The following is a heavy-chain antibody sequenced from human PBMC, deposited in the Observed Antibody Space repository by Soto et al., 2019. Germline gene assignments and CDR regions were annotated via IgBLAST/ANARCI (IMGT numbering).Heavy chain of an antibody. D-gene: IGHD3-9*01. CDR3: AREGELLTGYPHRYFDY. CDR1: GGTFSSYA. J-gene: IGHJ4*02. CDR2: IIPIFGTA. V-gene: IGHV1-69*13. Sequence: GASVKVSCKASGGTFSSYAISWVRQAPGQGLEWMGGIIPIFGTANYAQKFQGRVTITAAESTSTAYMELSSLRSEDTAVYYCAREGELLTGYPHRYFDYWGQGTLVTVSS.